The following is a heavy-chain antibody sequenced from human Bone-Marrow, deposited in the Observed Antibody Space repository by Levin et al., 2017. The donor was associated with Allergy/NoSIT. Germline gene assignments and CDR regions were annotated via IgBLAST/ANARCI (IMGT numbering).Heavy chain of an antibody. V-gene: IGHV1-2*06. CDR1: AYTFVASY. Sequence: ASVKVSCKTSAYTFVASYLPWVRQAPGPGLEGVGRINPFTGASDFAQKFQGRVTMTRAPSFRTAYLEVSSLTPDDTAVYSCARAGGSTPFGVSLDFEWWGQGTQVTVYS. CDR2: INPFTGAS. D-gene: IGHD3-3*01. CDR3: ARAGGSTPFGVSLDFEW. J-gene: IGHJ4*02.